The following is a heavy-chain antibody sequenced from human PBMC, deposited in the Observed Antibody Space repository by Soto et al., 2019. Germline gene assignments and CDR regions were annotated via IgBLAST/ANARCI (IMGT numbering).Heavy chain of an antibody. CDR3: ARHHGSPGSYFGMDV. J-gene: IGHJ6*02. D-gene: IGHD6-13*01. CDR2: IYPGDSDT. CDR1: GYSFTSYW. Sequence: GESLKISCKGSGYSFTSYWINWVRQLPGKGLEWMGIIYPGDSDTRYSPSFQGQVTISADKSISTAYLQWRSLKASDTAMYYCARHHGSPGSYFGMDVWGQGTTVTVSS. V-gene: IGHV5-51*01.